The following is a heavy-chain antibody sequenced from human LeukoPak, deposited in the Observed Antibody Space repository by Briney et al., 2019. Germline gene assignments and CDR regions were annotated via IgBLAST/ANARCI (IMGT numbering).Heavy chain of an antibody. D-gene: IGHD3-10*01. CDR3: AKAGFRVRAYYFDY. J-gene: IGHJ4*02. Sequence: GGSLRLSCAASGFTFRNYDIHWVRQAPGKGLEWVAFIRYDGSHKYYADSVKGRFTISRDNSKNTLYLQMNRLRPDDTAVYYCAKAGFRVRAYYFDYWGQGTLVTVSS. V-gene: IGHV3-30*02. CDR1: GFTFRNYD. CDR2: IRYDGSHK.